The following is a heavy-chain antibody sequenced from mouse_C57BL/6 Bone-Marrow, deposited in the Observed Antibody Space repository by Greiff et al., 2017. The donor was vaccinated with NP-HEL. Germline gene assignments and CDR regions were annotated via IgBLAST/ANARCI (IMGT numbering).Heavy chain of an antibody. CDR2: ISSGSSTI. J-gene: IGHJ2*01. Sequence: VESGGGLVQPGGSRKLSCAASGFTFSSFGMHWVRQAPEKGLEWVAYISSGSSTIYYADTVKGRFTISRDNPKNTLFLQMTSLRSEDTAMYYCARYEYYFDYWGQGTTLTVSS. CDR3: ARYEYYFDY. V-gene: IGHV5-17*02. D-gene: IGHD2-3*01. CDR1: GFTFSSFG.